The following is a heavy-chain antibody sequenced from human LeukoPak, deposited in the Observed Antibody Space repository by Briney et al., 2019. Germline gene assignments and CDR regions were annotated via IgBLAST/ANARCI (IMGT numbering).Heavy chain of an antibody. V-gene: IGHV4-34*01. Sequence: SETLSLTCAVYGGSFSGYYWSWIRQPPGKGLEWIGEINHSGSTNYNPSLKSRVTISVDTSKNQFSLKLSSVTAADTAVYYCARHGRQRHGYSYGYNDYWGQGTLVAVSS. D-gene: IGHD5-18*01. CDR1: GGSFSGYY. CDR2: INHSGST. J-gene: IGHJ4*02. CDR3: ARHGRQRHGYSYGYNDY.